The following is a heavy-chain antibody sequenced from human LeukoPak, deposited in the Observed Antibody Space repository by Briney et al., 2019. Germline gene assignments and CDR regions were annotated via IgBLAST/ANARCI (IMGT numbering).Heavy chain of an antibody. CDR3: ARDPQQLVGATGGGFEY. CDR1: GYTFTSYG. D-gene: IGHD1-26*01. V-gene: IGHV1-18*01. CDR2: ISVYNGNT. Sequence: ASVKVSCKASGYTFTSYGISWVRQAPEQGLEWMGWISVYNGNTNYAQKFQGRVTMTTDTSTSTAYMELRSLRSDDTAVFYCARDPQQLVGATGGGFEYWGQGTLVTVSS. J-gene: IGHJ4*02.